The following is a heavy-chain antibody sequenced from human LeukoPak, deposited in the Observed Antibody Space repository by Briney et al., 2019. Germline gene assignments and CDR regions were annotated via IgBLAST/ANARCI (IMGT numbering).Heavy chain of an antibody. J-gene: IGHJ6*03. V-gene: IGHV4-4*09. CDR1: GDSIRSSY. D-gene: IGHD3-9*01. Sequence: SETLSLTCTVSGDSIRSSYWSWIRQSPGKGLEWIGYISTSGNTNYNPSLKSRVSISIDTSKNQFSLKLSSVTAADTAVYYCARLRNFEENYYYMEVWAKGTTVTVSS. CDR2: ISTSGNT. CDR3: ARLRNFEENYYYMEV.